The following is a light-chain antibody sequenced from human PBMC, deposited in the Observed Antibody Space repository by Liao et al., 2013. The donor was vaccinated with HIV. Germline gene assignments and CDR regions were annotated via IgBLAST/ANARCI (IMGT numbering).Light chain of an antibody. Sequence: SYELTQPPSVSVSPGQSASITCTGDDLGNKYACWYQKKPGQSPRLVIYEHIKRPSGIPERFSGSSSGNTATLTISGTQAMDEADYYCQAWDSSTGVFGTGTKVTVL. CDR1: DLGNKY. CDR2: EHI. CDR3: QAWDSSTGV. V-gene: IGLV3-1*01. J-gene: IGLJ1*01.